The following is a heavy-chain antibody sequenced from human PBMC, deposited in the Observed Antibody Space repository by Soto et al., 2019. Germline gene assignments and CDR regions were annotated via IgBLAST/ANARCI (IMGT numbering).Heavy chain of an antibody. CDR1: GFTFSTSW. CDR3: AAGFPPDY. D-gene: IGHD3-10*01. Sequence: EVQLVESGGVLVQPGGSLRVSCAASGFTFSTSWMNWVRQAPGKGLEWVANINGDGSVEYYVDSVRGRFTISRDNVKNLLFLQMNSLRAEDTAVYYCAAGFPPDYWGQGTLVTVSS. V-gene: IGHV3-7*01. J-gene: IGHJ4*02. CDR2: INGDGSVE.